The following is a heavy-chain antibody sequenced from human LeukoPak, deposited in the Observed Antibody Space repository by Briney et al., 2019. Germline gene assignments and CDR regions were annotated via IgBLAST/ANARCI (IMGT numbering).Heavy chain of an antibody. J-gene: IGHJ4*02. CDR1: GYTFTSYG. CDR2: INPSGGST. Sequence: ASVKVSCKASGYTFTSYGISWVRQAPGQGLEWMGIINPSGGSTSYAQKFQGRVTMTRDTSTSTVYMELSSLRSEDTAVYYCARDMSSGVGELLDYWGQGTLVTVSS. V-gene: IGHV1-46*01. D-gene: IGHD3-10*01. CDR3: ARDMSSGVGELLDY.